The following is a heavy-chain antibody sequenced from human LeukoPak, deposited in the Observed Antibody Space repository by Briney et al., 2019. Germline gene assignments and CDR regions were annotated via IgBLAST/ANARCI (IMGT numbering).Heavy chain of an antibody. J-gene: IGHJ4*02. CDR1: GFPFETNA. CDR2: IGNTET. V-gene: IGHV3-23*01. CDR3: AKDWIQFNRVFDCFDS. Sequence: GGSLRLSCATSGFPFETNAMSWVRQAPGKGLEWVATIGNTETFYADSVTGRFTITRDNSKNTVNLQMNRLRVEDTAIYYCAKDWIQFNRVFDCFDSWGQGTLVTVSS. D-gene: IGHD5-18*01.